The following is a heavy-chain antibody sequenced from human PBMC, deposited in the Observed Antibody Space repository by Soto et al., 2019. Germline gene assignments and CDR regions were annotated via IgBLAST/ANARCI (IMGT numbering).Heavy chain of an antibody. Sequence: PSETLSLTCTVSGVSISSGGYYWSWIRQHPGKGLEWIGYIYYSGSTYYNPSLKSRVTISVDTSKNQFSLKLSSVTAADTAVYYCATYQRKTEFDYWGQGTLVTV. CDR3: ATYQRKTEFDY. V-gene: IGHV4-31*03. J-gene: IGHJ4*02. CDR1: GVSISSGGYY. D-gene: IGHD2-2*01. CDR2: IYYSGST.